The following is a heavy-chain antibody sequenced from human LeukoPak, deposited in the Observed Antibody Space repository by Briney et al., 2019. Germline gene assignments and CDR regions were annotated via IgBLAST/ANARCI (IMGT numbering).Heavy chain of an antibody. CDR3: ANLGGAGGGDY. V-gene: IGHV3-23*01. CDR2: ISTDRTTT. Sequence: GGSLRLSCAASGFTFDNYAMSWVRQAPGKGLEWVSAISTDRTTTYYTDSARGRFTISRDNFKDILYLQMNSLRAEDTAIYYCANLGGAGGGDYWGQGTLDSVCS. D-gene: IGHD3-16*01. J-gene: IGHJ4*02. CDR1: GFTFDNYA.